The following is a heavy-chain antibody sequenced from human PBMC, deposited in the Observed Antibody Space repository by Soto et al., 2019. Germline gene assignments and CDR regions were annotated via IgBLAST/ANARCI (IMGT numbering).Heavy chain of an antibody. CDR3: ARGAVSKRGYYYYGMDV. D-gene: IGHD4-17*01. Sequence: GGSLRLSCAASGFTFSSYWMHWVRQAPGKGLVWVSRINSDGSSTSYADSVKGRFTISRDNSKNTLYLQMNSLRAEDTAVYYCARGAVSKRGYYYYGMDVWGQGTTVTVSS. CDR1: GFTFSSYW. J-gene: IGHJ6*02. V-gene: IGHV3-74*01. CDR2: INSDGSST.